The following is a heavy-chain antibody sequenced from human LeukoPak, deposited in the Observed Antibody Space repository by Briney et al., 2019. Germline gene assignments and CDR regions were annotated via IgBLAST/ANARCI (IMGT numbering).Heavy chain of an antibody. CDR2: INHSGST. J-gene: IGHJ4*02. CDR3: ASTGGRLRLGELSFFDY. Sequence: SETLSLTCAVYGGSFSGYYWSWIRQPPGKRLEWIGEINHSGSTNYNPSLKSRVTISVDTSKNQFSLKLSSVTAADTAVYYCASTGGRLRLGELSFFDYWGQGTLVTVSS. CDR1: GGSFSGYY. V-gene: IGHV4-34*01. D-gene: IGHD3-16*02.